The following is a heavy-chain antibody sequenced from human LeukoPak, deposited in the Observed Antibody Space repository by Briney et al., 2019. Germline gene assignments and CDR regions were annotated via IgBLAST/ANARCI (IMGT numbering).Heavy chain of an antibody. Sequence: QPGGPLRLSCAASGFTFSSYWMSWVRQAPGKGLEWVANIKQDGSEKYYVDSVKGRFTISRDNAKNSLYLQMNSLRAEDTAVYYCARDRGDGYSSSWGDYWGQGTLVTVSS. J-gene: IGHJ4*02. V-gene: IGHV3-7*01. CDR3: ARDRGDGYSSSWGDY. CDR1: GFTFSSYW. D-gene: IGHD6-13*01. CDR2: IKQDGSEK.